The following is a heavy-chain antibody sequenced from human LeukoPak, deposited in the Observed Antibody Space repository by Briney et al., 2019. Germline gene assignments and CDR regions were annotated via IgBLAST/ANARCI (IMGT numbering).Heavy chain of an antibody. V-gene: IGHV3-21*01. J-gene: IGHJ6*02. CDR1: GFTFSSYS. Sequence: PGGSLRLSCAASGFTFSSYSMNWVRQAPGKGLEWVSSISSSSSYIYYADSVKGRFTISRDNAKNSLYLQMNSLRAEDTAVYYCARGTNYRPWGIVVVVAATPDFGMDVWGQGTTVTVSS. CDR2: ISSSSSYI. D-gene: IGHD2-15*01. CDR3: ARGTNYRPWGIVVVVAATPDFGMDV.